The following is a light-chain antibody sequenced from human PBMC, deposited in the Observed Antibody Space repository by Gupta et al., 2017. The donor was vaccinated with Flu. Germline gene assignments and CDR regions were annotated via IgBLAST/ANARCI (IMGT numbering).Light chain of an antibody. Sequence: VITQSPATLSVSSGEGATLSCRASQSISTNLAWYQHKPGLAPRLLIYGASTRATGVPVRFSGSGSGTEFTLTISSLQSEDFAVYYCQQYNTWPTFGQGTKVEL. CDR2: GAS. CDR3: QQYNTWPT. CDR1: QSISTN. V-gene: IGKV3-15*01. J-gene: IGKJ1*01.